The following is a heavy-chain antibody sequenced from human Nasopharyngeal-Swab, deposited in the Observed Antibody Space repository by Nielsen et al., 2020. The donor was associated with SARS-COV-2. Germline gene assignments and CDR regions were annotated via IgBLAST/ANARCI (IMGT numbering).Heavy chain of an antibody. D-gene: IGHD2/OR15-2a*01. J-gene: IGHJ4*02. CDR2: MSYDGSDK. V-gene: IGHV3-30*03. Sequence: GESLKISCAASGFAFSVYGMHWVRQAPGKGLEWVAVMSYDGSDKYYADSVKGRFTISRDNSKNTLYLQMSSLRVEDTAVYYCTRDTFGPTDSWGQGTLVTVSS. CDR1: GFAFSVYG. CDR3: TRDTFGPTDS.